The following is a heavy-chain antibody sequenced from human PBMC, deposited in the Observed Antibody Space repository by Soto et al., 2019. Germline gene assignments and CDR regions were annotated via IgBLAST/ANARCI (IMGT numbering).Heavy chain of an antibody. CDR2: IFSNDEK. J-gene: IGHJ6*02. D-gene: IGHD4-4*01. V-gene: IGHV2-26*01. CDR1: GFSLSNARMG. Sequence: SGPTLVNPTETLTLTCTVSGFSLSNARMGVSWIRQPPGKALEWLAHIFSNDEKSYSTSLKSRLTISKDTSKSQVVLTMTNMDPVDTATYYCARFAASLQSLGWRNNYYYYGMDVWGQGTTVTVSS. CDR3: ARFAASLQSLGWRNNYYYYGMDV.